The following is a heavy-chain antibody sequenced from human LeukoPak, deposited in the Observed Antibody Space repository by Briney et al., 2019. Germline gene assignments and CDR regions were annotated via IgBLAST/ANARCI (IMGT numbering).Heavy chain of an antibody. CDR3: ARFLYYGSGSYYWFDP. D-gene: IGHD3-10*01. CDR2: IYYSGST. CDR1: GGSISSSSYY. J-gene: IGHJ5*02. V-gene: IGHV4-39*01. Sequence: SETLSLTCTVSGGSISSSSYYWGWIRQPPGKGLEWIGSIYYSGSTYYNPSLKSRVTISVDTSKNQFSLKLSSVTAADTAVYYCARFLYYGSGSYYWFDPWGQGTLVTVSS.